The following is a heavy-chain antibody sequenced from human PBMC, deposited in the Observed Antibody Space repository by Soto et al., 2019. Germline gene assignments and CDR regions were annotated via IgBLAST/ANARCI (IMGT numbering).Heavy chain of an antibody. CDR2: IYYSGRS. V-gene: IGHV4-31*02. D-gene: IGHD2-8*01. Sequence: PSETLSLTCTVSGVSISRVGYYWSWLRQHPGKGLEWIGNIYYSGRSNYNPSLKSRVTMSLDTSKNEFSLKLSSVTAADTAVFYCARDRVTPGKGVPRRDFYSLDVWGQGITVTVS. CDR1: GVSISRVGYY. CDR3: ARDRVTPGKGVPRRDFYSLDV. J-gene: IGHJ6*02.